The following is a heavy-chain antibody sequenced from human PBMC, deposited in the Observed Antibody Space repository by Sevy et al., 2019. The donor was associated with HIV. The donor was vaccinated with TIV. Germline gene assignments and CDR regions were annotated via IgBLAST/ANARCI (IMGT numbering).Heavy chain of an antibody. CDR2: IWFDESNT. CDR1: GFTFSTYG. CDR3: ARYLEFYDYGDYGPAFMPDY. Sequence: GSLRLSCAASGFTFSTYGMHWVRQAPGKGLEWVAVIWFDESNTYYADSVKGRFTISRDIAKNTLHLQMNSLRAEDTAVYYCARYLEFYDYGDYGPAFMPDYWGQGTLVTVSS. D-gene: IGHD4-17*01. V-gene: IGHV3-33*01. J-gene: IGHJ4*02.